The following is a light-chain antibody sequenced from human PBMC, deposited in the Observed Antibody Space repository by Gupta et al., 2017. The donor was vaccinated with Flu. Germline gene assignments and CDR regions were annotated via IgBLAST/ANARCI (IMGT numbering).Light chain of an antibody. Sequence: PLTQSPSTLSASIGDRVTITCRASQSIRTWLAWYQQKPGKTPKLLIYKASFLETGVSSRFSGGGSGTEFTLTISSLQPDDFATYYCQQYNSDGYSFGQGTKLEIK. CDR1: QSIRTW. CDR3: QQYNSDGYS. CDR2: KAS. V-gene: IGKV1-5*03. J-gene: IGKJ2*03.